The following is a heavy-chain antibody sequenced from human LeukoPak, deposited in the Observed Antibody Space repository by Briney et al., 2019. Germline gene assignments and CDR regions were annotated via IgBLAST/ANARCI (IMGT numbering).Heavy chain of an antibody. CDR3: ARLVTMVRGVGWLRYFDY. Sequence: SETLSLTCTVSGGSVSSGSYYWSWIRQPPGKGLEWIGYNYYSGSTNYNPSLKSRVTISVDTSKNQFSLKLSSVTAADTAVYYCARLVTMVRGVGWLRYFDYWGQGTLVTVSS. CDR2: NYYSGST. J-gene: IGHJ4*02. CDR1: GGSVSSGSYY. V-gene: IGHV4-61*01. D-gene: IGHD3-10*01.